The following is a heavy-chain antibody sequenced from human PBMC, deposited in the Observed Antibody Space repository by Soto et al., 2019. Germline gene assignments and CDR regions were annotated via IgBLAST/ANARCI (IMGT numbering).Heavy chain of an antibody. CDR1: GGSISSSSYY. CDR3: AAGSSSWYYYYGMDV. J-gene: IGHJ6*02. Sequence: SETLSLTCTVSGGSISSSSYYWGWIRQPPGKGLEWIGSIYYSGSTNYNPSLKSRVTISVDTSKNQFSLKLSSVTAADTAVYYCAAGSSSWYYYYGMDVWGQGTTVTVSS. CDR2: IYYSGST. D-gene: IGHD6-13*01. V-gene: IGHV4-39*07.